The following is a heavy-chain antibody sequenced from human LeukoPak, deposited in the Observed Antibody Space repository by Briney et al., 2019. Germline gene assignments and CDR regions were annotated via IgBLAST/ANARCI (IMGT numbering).Heavy chain of an antibody. J-gene: IGHJ4*02. Sequence: GGSLRLSCASSGFTFNTYAMNWVRQAPGKGLEWVSYINSGNTFRYYADSVRGRCTISRDNTKSSLYLQMNSLRVEDTAIYYCTRDLNHDSSGWGQGTLVTVSS. CDR2: INSGNTFR. CDR1: GFTFNTYA. CDR3: TRDLNHDSSG. V-gene: IGHV3-21*01. D-gene: IGHD3-22*01.